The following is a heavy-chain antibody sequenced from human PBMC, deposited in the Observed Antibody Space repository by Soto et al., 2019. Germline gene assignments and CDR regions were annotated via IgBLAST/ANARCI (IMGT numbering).Heavy chain of an antibody. V-gene: IGHV3-33*01. D-gene: IGHD3-22*01. CDR3: ARDGARIDSSGKFDY. CDR2: SWFDGSIA. J-gene: IGHJ4*02. Sequence: QVQLVESGGGVVQPGRSLRLSCVASGFKFTDYGLNWVRQTPGKGLEWVAISWFDGSIAYYAESVKGRFTIPRADSRNTVSLHMNSMRGEDTAMYYCARDGARIDSSGKFDYWGQGTQVTVSS. CDR1: GFKFTDYG.